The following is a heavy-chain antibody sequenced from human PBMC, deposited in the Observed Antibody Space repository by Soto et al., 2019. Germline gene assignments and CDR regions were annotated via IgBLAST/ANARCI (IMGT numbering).Heavy chain of an antibody. CDR1: GFTFSSYA. Sequence: PGGSLRLSCAASGFTFSSYAMSWVRQAPGKRLEWVSAITSSGGNTYYADSVKGRFTISRDNSQNTLYLQMNSLRAEDTAVYYCAKANGGTNYYYYYGMDVWGQGTTVTVSS. J-gene: IGHJ6*02. D-gene: IGHD3-16*01. CDR2: ITSSGGNT. V-gene: IGHV3-23*01. CDR3: AKANGGTNYYYYYGMDV.